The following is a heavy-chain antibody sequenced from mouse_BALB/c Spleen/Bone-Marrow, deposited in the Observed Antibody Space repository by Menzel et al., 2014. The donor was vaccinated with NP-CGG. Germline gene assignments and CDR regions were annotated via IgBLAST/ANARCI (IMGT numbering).Heavy chain of an antibody. Sequence: QVQLQQSGAELARPGASVKLSCKASGYTFTGYWMQWVKQRPGQGLEWIGAIYPGDGDTRYTQKFKGKATLTADKSSSTAYMQLSSLASEDSAVYYCARGDYGSSYEGAMDYWGQGTSVTVSS. D-gene: IGHD1-1*01. J-gene: IGHJ4*01. CDR2: IYPGDGDT. V-gene: IGHV1-87*01. CDR3: ARGDYGSSYEGAMDY. CDR1: GYTFTGYW.